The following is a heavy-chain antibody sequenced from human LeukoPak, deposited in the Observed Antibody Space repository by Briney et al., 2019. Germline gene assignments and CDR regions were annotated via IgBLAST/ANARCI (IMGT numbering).Heavy chain of an antibody. V-gene: IGHV1-69*04. J-gene: IGHJ4*02. CDR1: GYTFTSYD. Sequence: SVKVSCKASGYTFTSYDISWVRQAPGQGLEWMGRIIPILGIANYAQKFQGRVTITADKSTSTAYMELSSLRSEDTAVYYCARDPDYGDYLFDYWGQGTLVTVSS. D-gene: IGHD4-17*01. CDR2: IIPILGIA. CDR3: ARDPDYGDYLFDY.